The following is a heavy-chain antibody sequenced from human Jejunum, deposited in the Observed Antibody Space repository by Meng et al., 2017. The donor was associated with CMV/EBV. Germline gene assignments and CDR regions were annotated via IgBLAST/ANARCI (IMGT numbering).Heavy chain of an antibody. J-gene: IGHJ6*02. CDR2: ISSAFYSGHSGT. CDR1: D. CDR3: AKESGQYQMLSYYGLDV. V-gene: IGHV3-23*03. D-gene: IGHD2-2*01. Sequence: DMSWVRQAPGKGLEWVSLISSAFYSGHSGTKYADSVKGRFTVSRDDSKNTLFLQMNNLSAEDTAVYYCAKESGQYQMLSYYGLDVWGQGTTVTVSS.